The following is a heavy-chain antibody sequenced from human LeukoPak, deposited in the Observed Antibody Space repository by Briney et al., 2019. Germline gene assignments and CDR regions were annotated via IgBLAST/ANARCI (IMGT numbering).Heavy chain of an antibody. J-gene: IGHJ4*02. CDR2: ISSSSAYI. CDR1: GFTFSTYS. CDR3: ARASGDTVDTTTMGSY. V-gene: IGHV3-21*01. Sequence: PGGSLRLSCAASGFTFSTYSMNWFRQAPGKGLEWVSSISSSSAYIYYADSVKGRFTISRDNAKNSLYLQMNSLRAEDTAVYYCARASGDTVDTTTMGSYWGQGTLVTVSS. D-gene: IGHD5-18*01.